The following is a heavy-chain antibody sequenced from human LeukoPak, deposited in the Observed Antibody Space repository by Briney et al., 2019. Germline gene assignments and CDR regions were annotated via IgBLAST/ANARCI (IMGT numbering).Heavy chain of an antibody. CDR3: ARGDDLLLLDY. D-gene: IGHD3-16*01. J-gene: IGHJ4*02. CDR1: GYTFTSYW. CDR2: ISRGASYT. Sequence: GESLKISCKGSGYTFTSYWIGWVRQMPGKGLEWMGIISRGASYTRYSPSFQGQVTISADKSINTAYLQWSSLKASDTAMYVCARGDDLLLLDYWGQGTLVTVSS. V-gene: IGHV5-51*01.